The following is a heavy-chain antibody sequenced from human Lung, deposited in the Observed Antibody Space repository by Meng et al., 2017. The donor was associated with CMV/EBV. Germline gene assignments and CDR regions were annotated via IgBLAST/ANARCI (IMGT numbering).Heavy chain of an antibody. CDR3: AKDSGWGGHLWLRGVDY. J-gene: IGHJ4*02. Sequence: GGSLRLXCAASGLTLSSYGIHWVRQAPGKGLEWVAFIRYDGDKKEYVDSVKGRFTISRDNSKNMVNMQMNSLRAEDAADYYCAKDSGWGGHLWLRGVDYWGQGXLVTVSS. V-gene: IGHV3-30*02. CDR2: IRYDGDKK. CDR1: GLTLSSYG. D-gene: IGHD3-10*01.